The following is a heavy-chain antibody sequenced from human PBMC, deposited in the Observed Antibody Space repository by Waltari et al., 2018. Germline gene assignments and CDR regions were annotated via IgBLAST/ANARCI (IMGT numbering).Heavy chain of an antibody. Sequence: QLQLQASGPGLVKPSATPSLTCTGPGVSLTRHLHYWGWIRQPPGQGLDWIATMSYRGATDNRPPLGSRVTVARDTSKNQLSLKLASVTAADTAVYYCATYIGASVGTAAFDVWGQGTMVTVSS. V-gene: IGHV4-39*05. D-gene: IGHD5-12*01. CDR2: MSYRGAT. CDR1: GVSLTRHLHY. J-gene: IGHJ3*01. CDR3: ATYIGASVGTAAFDV.